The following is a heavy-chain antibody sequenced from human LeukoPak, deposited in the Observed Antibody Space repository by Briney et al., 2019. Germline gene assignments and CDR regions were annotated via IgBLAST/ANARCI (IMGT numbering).Heavy chain of an antibody. V-gene: IGHV1-18*01. D-gene: IGHD3-22*01. Sequence: ASVKVSCKASGYTFTSYGISWVRQAPGQGLEWMGWISAYNGNTNYAQKLQGRVTMTTDTSTSAAYMELRSLRSDDTAVYYCARDTYYDSSGYYWGQGTLVTVSS. CDR3: ARDTYYDSSGYY. CDR1: GYTFTSYG. CDR2: ISAYNGNT. J-gene: IGHJ4*02.